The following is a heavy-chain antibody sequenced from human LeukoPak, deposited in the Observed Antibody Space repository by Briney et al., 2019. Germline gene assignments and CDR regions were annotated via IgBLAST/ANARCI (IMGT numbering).Heavy chain of an antibody. V-gene: IGHV1-2*02. J-gene: IGHJ4*02. D-gene: IGHD3-10*01. CDR1: GYTFTGYY. Sequence: ASVKVSCKASGYTFTGYYMHWVRQAPGQGLEWMGWINPNSGGTNYAQKFQGRVTMTRDTSISTADMELSRLRSDDTAVYYCARALLWFGESKRNHFDYWGQGTLVTVSS. CDR3: ARALLWFGESKRNHFDY. CDR2: INPNSGGT.